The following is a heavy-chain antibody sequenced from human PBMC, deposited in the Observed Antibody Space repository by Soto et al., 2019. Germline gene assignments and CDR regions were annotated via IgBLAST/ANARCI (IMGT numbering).Heavy chain of an antibody. V-gene: IGHV4-61*08. D-gene: IGHD3-3*01. Sequence: SETLSLTCSVSGGSVSSGVYYWSWIRQPPGKGLELIGYISNSGITNYNPSLTSRVAISLDRSRNQFSLKLTSVTAADTAVYYCARLRITNLGVVTGHYFAYWGRGTLGIVSA. CDR1: GGSVSSGVYY. CDR3: ARLRITNLGVVTGHYFAY. CDR2: ISNSGIT. J-gene: IGHJ4*02.